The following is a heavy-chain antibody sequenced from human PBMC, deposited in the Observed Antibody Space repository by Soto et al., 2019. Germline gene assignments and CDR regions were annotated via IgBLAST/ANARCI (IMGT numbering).Heavy chain of an antibody. CDR2: IYYSGST. CDR1: GGSVSSGSYY. V-gene: IGHV4-61*01. Sequence: SETLSLTCTVSGGSVSSGSYYWSWIRQPPGKGLEWIGYIYYSGSTNYNPSLKSRVTISVDTSKNQFSLKLSSATAADTAVYYCARLRNRWYFDYWGQGTLVTVSS. J-gene: IGHJ4*02. CDR3: ARLRNRWYFDY. D-gene: IGHD1-1*01.